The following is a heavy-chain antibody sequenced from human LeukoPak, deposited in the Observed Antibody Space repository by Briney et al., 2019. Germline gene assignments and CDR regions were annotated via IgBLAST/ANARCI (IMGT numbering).Heavy chain of an antibody. CDR2: IYHSGST. Sequence: PSETLFLTCTVSGYSISSGYYWGWIRQPPGKGLEWIGSIYHSGSTYYNPSLKSRVTISVDTSKNQFSLKLSSVTAADTAVYYCAREERDCLDYWGQGTLVTVSS. J-gene: IGHJ4*02. CDR3: AREERDCLDY. CDR1: GYSISSGYY. V-gene: IGHV4-38-2*02. D-gene: IGHD2-21*02.